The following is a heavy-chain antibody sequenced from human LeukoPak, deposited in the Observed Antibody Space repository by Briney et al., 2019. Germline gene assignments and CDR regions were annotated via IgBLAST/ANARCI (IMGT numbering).Heavy chain of an antibody. D-gene: IGHD6-13*01. V-gene: IGHV4-34*01. CDR2: INHSGST. CDR3: ARGDGTWYVDL. Sequence: SETLSLTCAVYGGSFSGYYWSWIRQPPGKGLEWIGEINHSGSTNYNPSLKSRVTISVDTSKNQFSLKLSSVTAADTAVYYCARGDGTWYVDLWGRGTLVTVSA. J-gene: IGHJ2*01. CDR1: GGSFSGYY.